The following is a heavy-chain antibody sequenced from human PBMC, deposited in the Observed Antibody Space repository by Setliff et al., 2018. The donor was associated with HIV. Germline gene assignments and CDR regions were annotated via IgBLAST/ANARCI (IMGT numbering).Heavy chain of an antibody. V-gene: IGHV1-69*13. Sequence: ASVKVSCKASEYTFTGYYIHWVRQAPGQGLEWMGGIIPIFSTSNYAQRFQGRVTITADESTSTAYMELYNLRSEDTAMYYCTRGRGIIGALVYWGQGTLVTVSS. CDR2: IIPIFSTS. CDR1: EYTFTGYY. J-gene: IGHJ4*02. D-gene: IGHD2-21*01. CDR3: TRGRGIIGALVY.